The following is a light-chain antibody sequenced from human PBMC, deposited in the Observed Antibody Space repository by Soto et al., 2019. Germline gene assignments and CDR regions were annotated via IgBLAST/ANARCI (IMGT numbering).Light chain of an antibody. CDR2: EVS. V-gene: IGLV2-14*01. J-gene: IGLJ1*01. CDR3: SSYTSSSTSV. CDR1: SSDVGGYNY. Sequence: QSALTQPASVSGSPGQSITISYTGTSSDVGGYNYVSWYQQHPGKAPKLMIYEVSNRPSGVSNRFSGSKSGNKASLTISGLQAEDEADYYCSSYTSSSTSVFGTGTKLTVL.